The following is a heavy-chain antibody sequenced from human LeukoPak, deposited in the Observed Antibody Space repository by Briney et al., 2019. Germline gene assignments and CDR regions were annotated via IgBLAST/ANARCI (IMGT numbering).Heavy chain of an antibody. V-gene: IGHV4-59*01. CDR1: GGSISSYY. Sequence: SETLSLTCTVSGGSISSYYWSWIRQPPGKGLEWIGYIYYSGSTNYNPSLKSRVTISVDTSKNQFSLKPSSVTAADTAVYYCARGLGGGSYFDFDYWGQGTLVTVSS. CDR3: ARGLGGGSYFDFDY. D-gene: IGHD1-26*01. J-gene: IGHJ4*02. CDR2: IYYSGST.